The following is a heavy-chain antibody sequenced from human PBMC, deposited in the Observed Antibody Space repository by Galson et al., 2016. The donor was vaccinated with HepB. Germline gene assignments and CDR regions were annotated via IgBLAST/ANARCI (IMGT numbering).Heavy chain of an antibody. J-gene: IGHJ4*02. CDR3: ARSRDSTRYYPKDFDY. V-gene: IGHV3-66*01. CDR2: IYTGGLT. CDR1: GFSVTGNF. D-gene: IGHD2-2*01. Sequence: SLRLSCAGSGFSVTGNFMNWIRQTPGKGLEWVAVIYTGGLTDYADAVKGRFIISRDPSENSVFLQMNRLTGADTAVYYCARSRDSTRYYPKDFDYWGRGTLVSVSS.